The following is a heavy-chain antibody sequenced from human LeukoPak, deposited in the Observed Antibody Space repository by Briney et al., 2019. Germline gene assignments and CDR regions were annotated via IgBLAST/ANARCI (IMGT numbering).Heavy chain of an antibody. CDR2: IHTSGGT. Sequence: SETLSLTCTVSGGSISDYYWSWIRQPPRKGLEWIACIHTSGGTNYNPSLKSRVVVSVDTSKNQFSLKLRSVTAADTAVYYCAREARFALPVVGSGDYWGQGTLVTVSS. CDR1: GGSISDYY. V-gene: IGHV4-4*09. CDR3: AREARFALPVVGSGDY. D-gene: IGHD6-19*01. J-gene: IGHJ4*02.